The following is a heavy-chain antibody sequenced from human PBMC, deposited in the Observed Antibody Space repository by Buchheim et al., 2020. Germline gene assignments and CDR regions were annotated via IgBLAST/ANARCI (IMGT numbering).Heavy chain of an antibody. CDR3: ATSGDWTYYFDY. CDR1: GFTFSSYG. Sequence: QVQLVESGGGVVQPGRSLRLSCAASGFTFSSYGMHWVRQAPGKGLEWVAVISYDGSNKYYADSVKGRFTISRANSKNTLYLQINSLRAEDTAVYYCATSGDWTYYFDYWGQGTL. J-gene: IGHJ4*02. V-gene: IGHV3-30*03. D-gene: IGHD2-21*02. CDR2: ISYDGSNK.